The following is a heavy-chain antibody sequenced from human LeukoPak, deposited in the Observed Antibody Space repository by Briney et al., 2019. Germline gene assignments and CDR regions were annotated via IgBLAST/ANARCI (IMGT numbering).Heavy chain of an antibody. CDR1: GYTFTGYY. Sequence: AASVKVSCKASGYTFTGYYMHWVRQAPGEGLEWMGRINPNSGGTNYAQKFQGRVTMSRDTSISTAYMELSRLRSDDTAVYYCARAKKTKNYYGDYPDYWGQGTLVTVSS. CDR3: ARAKKTKNYYGDYPDY. V-gene: IGHV1-2*06. J-gene: IGHJ4*02. D-gene: IGHD4-17*01. CDR2: INPNSGGT.